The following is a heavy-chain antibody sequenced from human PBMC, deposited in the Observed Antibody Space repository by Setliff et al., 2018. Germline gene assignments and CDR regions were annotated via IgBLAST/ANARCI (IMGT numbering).Heavy chain of an antibody. CDR1: GGSISSYY. V-gene: IGHV4-59*01. Sequence: SETLSLTCTVSGGSISSYYWSWIRQPPGKGLEWIGYIYYRGSTNYNPSLKSRVTISVDTSKNQFSLKLSSVTAADTAVYYCARSVRGVLPYCFDYWGQGTLVTVS. CDR2: IYYRGST. D-gene: IGHD3-10*01. J-gene: IGHJ4*02. CDR3: ARSVRGVLPYCFDY.